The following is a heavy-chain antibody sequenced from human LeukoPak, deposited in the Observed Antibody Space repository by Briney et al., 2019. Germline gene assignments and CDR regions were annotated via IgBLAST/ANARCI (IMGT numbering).Heavy chain of an antibody. Sequence: PGGSLRLSCAASGFTFSSYGMHWVRQAPGKGLEWVAFIRYDGSNKYYADSVKGRFTISRDISKNTLYLQMNSLRAEDTAVYYCAKEGPTEWNYYYYYMDVWGKGTTVTVSS. CDR1: GFTFSSYG. CDR2: IRYDGSNK. J-gene: IGHJ6*03. V-gene: IGHV3-30*02. CDR3: AKEGPTEWNYYYYYMDV. D-gene: IGHD3-3*01.